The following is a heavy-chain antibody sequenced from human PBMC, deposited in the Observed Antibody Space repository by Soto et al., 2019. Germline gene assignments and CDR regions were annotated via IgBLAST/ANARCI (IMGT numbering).Heavy chain of an antibody. J-gene: IGHJ6*02. D-gene: IGHD2-15*01. CDR1: GYTFTSYY. Sequence: ASVKVSCKAPGYTFTSYYMHWVRQAPGQGLEWMGIINPSGGSTSYAQKFQGRVTMTRDTSTSTVYMELSSLRSEDTAVYYCARTQTTTGGYCGAGRCCSGVYGMDVWGQGTRVTVSS. V-gene: IGHV1-46*01. CDR2: INPSGGST. CDR3: ARTQTTTGGYCGAGRCCSGVYGMDV.